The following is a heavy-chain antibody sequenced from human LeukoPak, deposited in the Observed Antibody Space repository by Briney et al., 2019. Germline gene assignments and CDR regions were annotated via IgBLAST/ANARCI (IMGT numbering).Heavy chain of an antibody. CDR2: IKQDGSRK. CDR3: ARETPDSSGWD. Sequence: GGSLRLSCAASGFTFSSYWMSWVRQAPGKGLEWVANIKQDGSRKYYLDSVKGRFTISRDNAKNSLYLQMTSLRAEDTAVYYCARETPDSSGWDWGQGTLVTVSS. J-gene: IGHJ4*02. D-gene: IGHD6-19*01. V-gene: IGHV3-7*01. CDR1: GFTFSSYW.